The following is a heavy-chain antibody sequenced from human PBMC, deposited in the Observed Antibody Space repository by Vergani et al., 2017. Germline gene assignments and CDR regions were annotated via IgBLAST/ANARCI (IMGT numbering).Heavy chain of an antibody. CDR3: ANNPGSPNPLNYSYYMDV. J-gene: IGHJ6*03. Sequence: EVQLLESGGGLVQPGGSLRLSCAASGFTFSSYAMSWVRQAPGKGLEWVSAICGSGGSTYYADSVKGRFTISRDNSKNTLYLQMNSLRAEDTVVYYCANNPGSPNPLNYSYYMDVWGEGTTVTVSS. CDR1: GFTFSSYA. D-gene: IGHD1-14*01. CDR2: ICGSGGST. V-gene: IGHV3-23*01.